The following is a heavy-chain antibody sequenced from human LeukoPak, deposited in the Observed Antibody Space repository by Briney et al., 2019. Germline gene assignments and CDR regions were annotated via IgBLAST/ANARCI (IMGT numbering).Heavy chain of an antibody. CDR2: ISSNGGST. D-gene: IGHD2-15*01. CDR3: ARDRRSGVSCYDY. V-gene: IGHV3-64*01. J-gene: IGHJ4*02. CDR1: GFTFSSYA. Sequence: GESLRLSCAASGFTFSSYAMHWVRQAPGKGLEYVSAISSNGGSTDYANSVKGRFTISRDNSKNTLYLQMGSLRAEDMAVYYCARDRRSGVSCYDYWGQGALVTVSS.